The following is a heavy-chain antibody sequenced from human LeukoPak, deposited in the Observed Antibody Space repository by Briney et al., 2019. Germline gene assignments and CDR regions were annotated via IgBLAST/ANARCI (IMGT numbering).Heavy chain of an antibody. CDR2: ISGSGGST. CDR1: GFTFSSYA. CDR3: AKPGITMIVVVGYFDY. V-gene: IGHV3-23*01. J-gene: IGHJ4*02. D-gene: IGHD3-22*01. Sequence: GGSLRLSCAASGFTFSSYAMSWVRQAPGKGLEWVSAISGSGGSTYYADSVKGRFTISRDNSKNTLYLQMNSLRAEDTAVYYCAKPGITMIVVVGYFDYWGQGTLGTVSS.